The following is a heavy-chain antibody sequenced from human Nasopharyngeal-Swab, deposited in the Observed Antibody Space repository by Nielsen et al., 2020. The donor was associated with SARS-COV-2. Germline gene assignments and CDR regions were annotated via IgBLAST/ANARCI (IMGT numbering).Heavy chain of an antibody. Sequence: GESLKISCAASGFTFSSYAMHWVRQAPGKGLEWVAVISYDGSNKYYADSVKGRFTISRDNSKNTLYLQMNSLRAEDTAVYYCARAGSNWLGFYFDYWGQGTLVTVSS. V-gene: IGHV3-30*04. D-gene: IGHD1-26*01. J-gene: IGHJ4*02. CDR1: GFTFSSYA. CDR3: ARAGSNWLGFYFDY. CDR2: ISYDGSNK.